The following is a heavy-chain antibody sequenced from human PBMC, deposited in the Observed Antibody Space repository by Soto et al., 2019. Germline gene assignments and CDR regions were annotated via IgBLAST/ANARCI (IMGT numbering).Heavy chain of an antibody. D-gene: IGHD4-17*01. V-gene: IGHV4-39*02. J-gene: IGHJ4*02. CDR3: ARRTNYGDYSFDY. Sequence: SETLSLTCTVSGASISTDSHYWGWIRQPPGKGLEWIGSVYYAGGTYKNPSLHSRVTISVDTSKNHFSLKLNSVTAADTAVYYCARRTNYGDYSFDYWGQGTLVTVSS. CDR1: GASISTDSHY. CDR2: VYYAGGT.